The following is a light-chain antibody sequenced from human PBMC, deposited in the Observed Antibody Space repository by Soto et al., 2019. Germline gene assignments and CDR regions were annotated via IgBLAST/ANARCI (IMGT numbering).Light chain of an antibody. Sequence: IVMTQSPATLSVSPGEGVTLSCRSSENVGTNLAWYQQKPGQAPRLLMYGSSTRATGIPATFSGSASGTEFTLTISSLQSEESAVYYCQQYNNWGLSFGGGTRVEIK. CDR3: QQYNNWGLS. CDR2: GSS. V-gene: IGKV3D-15*01. J-gene: IGKJ4*01. CDR1: ENVGTN.